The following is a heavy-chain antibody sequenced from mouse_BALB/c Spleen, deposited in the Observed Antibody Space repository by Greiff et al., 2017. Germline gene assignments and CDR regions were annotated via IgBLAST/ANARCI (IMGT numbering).Heavy chain of an antibody. CDR2: ISSGGGST. CDR3: ARHGNYGGYAMDY. V-gene: IGHV5-12-1*01. D-gene: IGHD2-1*01. CDR1: GFAFSSYD. J-gene: IGHJ4*01. Sequence: DVKLVESGGGLVKPGGSLKLSCAASGFAFSSYDMSWVRQTPEKRLEWVAYISSGGGSTYYPDTVKGRFTISRDNAKNTLYLQMSSLKSEDTAMYYCARHGNYGGYAMDYWGQGTSVTVSS.